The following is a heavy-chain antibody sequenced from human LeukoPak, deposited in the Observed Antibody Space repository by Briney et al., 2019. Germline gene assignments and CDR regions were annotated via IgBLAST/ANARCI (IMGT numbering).Heavy chain of an antibody. J-gene: IGHJ4*02. CDR1: GGSFSGYY. CDR2: IIHSGST. CDR3: ARAPCGGDCYSDY. V-gene: IGHV4-34*12. D-gene: IGHD2-21*02. Sequence: SETLSLTCAVYGGSFSGYYWSWIRQPPGKGLEWIGEIIHSGSTNYDPSLKSRVTISVDTSKNQFSLKLSSVTAADTAVYYCARAPCGGDCYSDYWGQGTLVTVSS.